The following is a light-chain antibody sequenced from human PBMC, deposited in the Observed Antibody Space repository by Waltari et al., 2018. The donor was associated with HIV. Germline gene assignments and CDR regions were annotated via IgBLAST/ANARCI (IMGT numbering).Light chain of an antibody. J-gene: IGLJ2*01. V-gene: IGLV2-14*03. CDR1: SSDIGSFDY. CDR2: DVT. Sequence: SALTQPAYVSGSPRQSVTISCIGDSSDIGSFDYVSWYQQHPDKAPKLILYDVTYRPSGVSGRFSGSRSGSMASLTISGLQPEDEADYFCCSYSDSGTILFGGGTRVTVL. CDR3: CSYSDSGTIL.